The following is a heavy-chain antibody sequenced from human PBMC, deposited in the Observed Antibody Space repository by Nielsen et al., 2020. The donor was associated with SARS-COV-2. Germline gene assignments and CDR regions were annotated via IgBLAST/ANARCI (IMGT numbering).Heavy chain of an antibody. CDR1: GLTFSSYG. Sequence: GESLKISCAASGLTFSSYGMSWVRQAPGKGLEWVSGISDSGGRTYYADSVRGRFTVSRDNAENSLYLQMNSLRDEDTAVYYCARDQDGGAATSNWYFDLWGRGTLVIVSS. D-gene: IGHD6-25*01. V-gene: IGHV3-23*01. J-gene: IGHJ2*01. CDR2: ISDSGGRT. CDR3: ARDQDGGAATSNWYFDL.